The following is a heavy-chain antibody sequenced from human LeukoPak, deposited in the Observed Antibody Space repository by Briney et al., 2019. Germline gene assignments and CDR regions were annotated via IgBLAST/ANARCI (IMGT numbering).Heavy chain of an antibody. V-gene: IGHV4-4*07. D-gene: IGHD4-11*01. J-gene: IGHJ5*01. Sequence: SETLSLTCDVSGGPVSEYYWNWLRQPSGKGLEWIGRVPASGRTYYNPSLKSRLTMSIDTSKSQLSLHLTSVTAADTALYYCARSLYSIYAVNWFASWGQGTLVTVSS. CDR3: ARSLYSIYAVNWFAS. CDR1: GGPVSEYY. CDR2: VPASGRT.